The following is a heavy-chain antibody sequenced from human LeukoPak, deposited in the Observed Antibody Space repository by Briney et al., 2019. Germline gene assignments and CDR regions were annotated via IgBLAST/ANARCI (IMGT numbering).Heavy chain of an antibody. Sequence: GGSLRLSCATSGFTFSTYWMSWVRQAPGKGLEWVANIKQDGSETYYADSVKGRFTIFRDNAKNSLYLQMDSLRVEDTAVYYCANGDGFDYWGQGSLVIVSS. CDR2: IKQDGSET. CDR1: GFTFSTYW. D-gene: IGHD5-24*01. V-gene: IGHV3-7*01. CDR3: ANGDGFDY. J-gene: IGHJ4*02.